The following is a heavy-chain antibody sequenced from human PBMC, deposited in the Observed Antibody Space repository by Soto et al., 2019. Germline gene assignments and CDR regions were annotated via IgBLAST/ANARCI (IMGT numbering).Heavy chain of an antibody. V-gene: IGHV3-30-3*01. J-gene: IGHJ6*02. Sequence: GGSLRLSCAASGFTFNSYAMHWVRQAPGKGLEWVAVISYDGSNKYYADSVKGRFTISRDNSKNTLYLQMNSLRAEDTAVYYCARDPDPHEDFWSVPGDYAMDVWGQGTTVTVSS. D-gene: IGHD3-3*01. CDR1: GFTFNSYA. CDR3: ARDPDPHEDFWSVPGDYAMDV. CDR2: ISYDGSNK.